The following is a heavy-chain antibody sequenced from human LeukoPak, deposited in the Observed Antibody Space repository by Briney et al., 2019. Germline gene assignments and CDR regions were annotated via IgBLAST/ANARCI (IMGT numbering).Heavy chain of an antibody. Sequence: PGRSLRLSCAASGFTFSFYVMHWVRKAPGKGLEWVAVISYDGSKEYYADSVKGRFTISRDNSKNTLYLQMNSLRPEDTAVFYCAREGLRDGHKLFDYWGQGTLVTVSS. J-gene: IGHJ4*02. CDR1: GFTFSFYV. CDR2: ISYDGSKE. V-gene: IGHV3-30*03. CDR3: AREGLRDGHKLFDY. D-gene: IGHD5-24*01.